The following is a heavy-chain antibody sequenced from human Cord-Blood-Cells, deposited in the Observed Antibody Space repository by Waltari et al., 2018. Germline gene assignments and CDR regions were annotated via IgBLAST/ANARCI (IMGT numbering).Heavy chain of an antibody. D-gene: IGHD3-16*01. CDR3: ARVGWGDLKEY. CDR1: GYSINSGYY. Sequence: QVQLQESGPGLVKPSETLSLTCAVSGYSINSGYYWGWIRQPPGTGLGWIGSIYHSGSTYYNPSLKSRVTISVDTSKNQFSLKLSSVTAADTAVYYCARVGWGDLKEYWGQGTLVTVSS. V-gene: IGHV4-38-2*01. CDR2: IYHSGST. J-gene: IGHJ4*02.